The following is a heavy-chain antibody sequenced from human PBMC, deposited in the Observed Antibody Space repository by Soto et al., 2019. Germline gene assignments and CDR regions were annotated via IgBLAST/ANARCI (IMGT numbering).Heavy chain of an antibody. D-gene: IGHD6-13*01. CDR2: ISYDGSNK. CDR1: GFTFSSYG. CDR3: AKMAAAGRLGYFDY. V-gene: IGHV3-30*18. J-gene: IGHJ4*02. Sequence: GGSVRLSCAASGFTFSSYGMHWVRQAPGKGLEWVAVISYDGSNKYYADSVKGRFTISRDNSKNTLYLQMNSLRAEDTAVYYCAKMAAAGRLGYFDYWGQGTLVTVSS.